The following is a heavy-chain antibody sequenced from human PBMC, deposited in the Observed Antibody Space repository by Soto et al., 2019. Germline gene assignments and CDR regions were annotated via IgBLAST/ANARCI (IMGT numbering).Heavy chain of an antibody. CDR1: GDSISGSPYF. Sequence: QVQLQESGPGLVMPSETLSLTCTVSGDSISGSPYFWGWIRQPPGKRLEWIGSIFYDGYTLHTPSLXXRVTISVDTSKNQFSLKLTSVAAADTAIYFCARLQAAVPHYWGQGILVTVSS. CDR2: IFYDGYT. V-gene: IGHV4-39*01. D-gene: IGHD6-13*01. J-gene: IGHJ4*02. CDR3: ARLQAAVPHY.